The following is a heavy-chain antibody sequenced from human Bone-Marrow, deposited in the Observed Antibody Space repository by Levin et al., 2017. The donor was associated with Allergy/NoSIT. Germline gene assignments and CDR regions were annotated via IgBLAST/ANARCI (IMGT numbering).Heavy chain of an antibody. D-gene: IGHD5-12*01. Sequence: GESLKISCAASGFTFSSYAMHWVRQAPGKGLEWVAVISYDGSNKYYADSVKGRFTISRDNSKNTLYLQMNSLRAEDTAVYYCARTGVATQIEGFDYWGQGTLVTVSS. J-gene: IGHJ4*02. CDR2: ISYDGSNK. V-gene: IGHV3-30*04. CDR1: GFTFSSYA. CDR3: ARTGVATQIEGFDY.